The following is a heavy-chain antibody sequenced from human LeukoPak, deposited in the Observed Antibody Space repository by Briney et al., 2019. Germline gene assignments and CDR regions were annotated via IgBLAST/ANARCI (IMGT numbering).Heavy chain of an antibody. J-gene: IGHJ4*02. Sequence: PSETLSLTRAVYGGSFSGYYWSWIRQPPGKGLEWIGEINHSGSTNYNPSLKSRVAISVDTSKNQFSLNLSSVTAADTAVYYCARGRASYYDRSGYIYWGQGILVTVSS. D-gene: IGHD3-22*01. CDR2: INHSGST. CDR3: ARGRASYYDRSGYIY. V-gene: IGHV4-34*01. CDR1: GGSFSGYY.